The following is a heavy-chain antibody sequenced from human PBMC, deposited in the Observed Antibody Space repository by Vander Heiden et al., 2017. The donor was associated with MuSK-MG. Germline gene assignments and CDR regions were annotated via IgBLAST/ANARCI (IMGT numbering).Heavy chain of an antibody. V-gene: IGHV3-48*03. CDR2: MSGAGSTI. Sequence: EVQLVESGGGLVQTGGSLRLSCAACGFTFRDYYMNWVRQAPGKVLEWISYMSGAGSTIYPADSVKGRFTISRDNAKNSLFLQMNSLRAEDTAVYYCAKDGRWNNFDYWGQGTLVTVSS. D-gene: IGHD1-1*01. CDR1: GFTFRDYY. CDR3: AKDGRWNNFDY. J-gene: IGHJ4*02.